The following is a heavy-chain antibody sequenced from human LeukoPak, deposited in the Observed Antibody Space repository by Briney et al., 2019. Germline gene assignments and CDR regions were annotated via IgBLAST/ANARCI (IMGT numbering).Heavy chain of an antibody. CDR1: GFTFTTFW. V-gene: IGHV3-74*01. Sequence: GGSLRLSCATSGFTFTTFWMHWVRQAPGKGLVWVSRINSDGSSTSYADSVKGRFTISRDNAKNTLYLQMNSLRAEDTAVYYCARDQMEQWGGMLAFDIWGQGTMVTVSS. CDR2: INSDGSST. J-gene: IGHJ3*02. D-gene: IGHD2-8*02. CDR3: ARDQMEQWGGMLAFDI.